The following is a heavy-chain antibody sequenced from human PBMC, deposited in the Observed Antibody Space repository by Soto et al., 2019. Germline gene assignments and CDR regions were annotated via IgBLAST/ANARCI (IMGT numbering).Heavy chain of an antibody. V-gene: IGHV1-2*02. CDR3: ARAGVVVAATRIGWFDP. J-gene: IGHJ5*02. D-gene: IGHD2-15*01. Sequence: ASVKVSCKASGYTFTGYYMHWVRQAPGQGLEWMGWINPNSGGTNYAQKFQGRVTMTRDTSISTAYMELSRLRSDDTAVYYCARAGVVVAATRIGWFDPWGQGTLVTV. CDR2: INPNSGGT. CDR1: GYTFTGYY.